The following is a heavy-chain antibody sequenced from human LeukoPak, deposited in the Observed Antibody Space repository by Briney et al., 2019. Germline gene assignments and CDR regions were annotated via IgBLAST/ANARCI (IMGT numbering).Heavy chain of an antibody. V-gene: IGHV4-28*03. CDR1: GYSISRSNW. CDR2: IDYSGTT. Sequence: LETLSLTCAVSGYSISRSNWWGWIRQPPGKGLEWIGYIDYSGTTYYSPSLKSRVTMSVDTTKNQFSLKLHSVSAVDTAVYYCSRDSGSQGWFDPWVQGTLVTVSS. CDR3: SRDSGSQGWFDP. J-gene: IGHJ5*02. D-gene: IGHD1-26*01.